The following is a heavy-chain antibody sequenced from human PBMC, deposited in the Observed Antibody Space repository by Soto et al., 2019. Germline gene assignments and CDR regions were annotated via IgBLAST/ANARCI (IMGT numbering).Heavy chain of an antibody. V-gene: IGHV3-64D*06. CDR1: GFTFNTFA. CDR2: ISSNGGNT. J-gene: IGHJ4*02. Sequence: VQLVESGGTLVQPGGSLRLSCSASGFTFNTFAMHWFRQTPGKGLEFVSAISSNGGNTYYADSVKGRFAISRDNSKNTLYLQMYSLRPEDTALYYCVKEGYMRSDWYGQFDCWGQGTLVTVSS. CDR3: VKEGYMRSDWYGQFDC. D-gene: IGHD6-19*01.